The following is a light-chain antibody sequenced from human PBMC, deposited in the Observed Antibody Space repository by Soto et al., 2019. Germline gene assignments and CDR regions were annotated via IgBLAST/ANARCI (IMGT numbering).Light chain of an antibody. CDR3: QQRDNWPFT. Sequence: EIVLTQSPATLSLSPGERATLSCRASQSVGSYLAWFQQRPGQAPRLVIHDASKRATGIPARFSGSGSGTDFSLTISGLEPEDFAGYYCQQRDNWPFTFGPGTTVDIK. V-gene: IGKV3-11*01. CDR1: QSVGSY. CDR2: DAS. J-gene: IGKJ3*01.